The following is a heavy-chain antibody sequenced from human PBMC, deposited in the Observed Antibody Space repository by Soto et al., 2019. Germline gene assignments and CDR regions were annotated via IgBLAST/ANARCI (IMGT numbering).Heavy chain of an antibody. Sequence: PSETLSLTCTFSGGPITINYWSWIRQAPGKGLEWIGYIYYSGSTTYNPSLKSRVTMSADTSKDQFSLKLNSVTAADTAVYYCARDDGGPYEHWGPGSLVSVS. D-gene: IGHD2-15*01. CDR1: GGPITINY. V-gene: IGHV4-59*01. J-gene: IGHJ4*01. CDR3: ARDDGGPYEH. CDR2: IYYSGST.